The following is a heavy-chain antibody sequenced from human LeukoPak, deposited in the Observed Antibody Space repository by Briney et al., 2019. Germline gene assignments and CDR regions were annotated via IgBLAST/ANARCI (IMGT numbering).Heavy chain of an antibody. CDR1: GGTFSSYA. CDR2: IIPIFGIA. J-gene: IGHJ4*02. D-gene: IGHD3-10*01. Sequence: SVKVSCKASGGTFSSYAISWVRQVPGQGLEWMGRIIPIFGIANYAQKFQGRVTITADKSTSTAYMELSSLRSEDTAVYYCARDPEYGSGSFEVDYWSQGTLVTVSS. V-gene: IGHV1-69*04. CDR3: ARDPEYGSGSFEVDY.